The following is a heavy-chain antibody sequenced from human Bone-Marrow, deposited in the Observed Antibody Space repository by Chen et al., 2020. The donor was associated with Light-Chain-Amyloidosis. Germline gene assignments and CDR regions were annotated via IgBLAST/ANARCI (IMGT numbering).Heavy chain of an antibody. Sequence: QVQLVQSGAEMKKPGASVKLSCKSSGNTFTTFYMHWVRQAPGQGLERMGVIHPGSGDTNYAHKIQGRFTMTRDTSTSTVYMELSSLRSEDTAMYYCARDRFAFDSWGQGTMVTVSS. CDR1: GNTFTTFY. J-gene: IGHJ3*01. CDR3: ARDRFAFDS. V-gene: IGHV1-46*01. CDR2: IHPGSGDT.